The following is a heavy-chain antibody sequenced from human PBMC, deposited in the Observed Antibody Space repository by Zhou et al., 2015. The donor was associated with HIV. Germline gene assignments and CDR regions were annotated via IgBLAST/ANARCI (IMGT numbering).Heavy chain of an antibody. Sequence: QVQLVQSGAEVKKPGSSVKVSCKASGGTFSSYAISWVRQAPGQGLEWMGGIIPIFGTANYAQKFQGRVTITADESTSTAYMELSSLRSEDTAVYYCARDERLPRGQYSGYDPSFDYWGRGNPSVTVSS. CDR3: ARDERLPRGQYSGYDPSFDY. V-gene: IGHV1-69*01. J-gene: IGHJ4*02. D-gene: IGHD5-12*01. CDR1: GGTFSSYA. CDR2: IIPIFGTA.